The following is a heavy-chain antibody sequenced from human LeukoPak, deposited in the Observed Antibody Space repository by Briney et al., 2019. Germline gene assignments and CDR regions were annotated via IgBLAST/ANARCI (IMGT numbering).Heavy chain of an antibody. J-gene: IGHJ4*02. CDR2: IYYSGST. CDR1: GGSINSSSYY. D-gene: IGHD5-12*01. CDR3: ARGGRGYSGYDYLDY. Sequence: SETLSLTCTVSGGSINSSSYYWGWIRQPPGKGLEWIGYIYYSGSTNYNPSLKGRVTISVDTSKNQFSLKLSSVTAADTAVYYCARGGRGYSGYDYLDYWGQGTLVTVSS. V-gene: IGHV4-61*05.